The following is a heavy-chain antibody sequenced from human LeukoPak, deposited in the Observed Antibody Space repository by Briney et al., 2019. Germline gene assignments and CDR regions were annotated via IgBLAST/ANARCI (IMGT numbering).Heavy chain of an antibody. D-gene: IGHD6-19*01. CDR2: IRYDGSNK. J-gene: IGHJ1*01. CDR1: GFTFSSYG. CDR3: AKGTYQEWLDRAEYFQH. Sequence: GGSLRLFCAASGFTFSSYGMHWVRQAPGKGLEWVAFIRYDGSNKYYADSVKGRFTISRDNSKNTLYLQMNSLRAEDTAVYYCAKGTYQEWLDRAEYFQHWGQGTLVTVSS. V-gene: IGHV3-30*02.